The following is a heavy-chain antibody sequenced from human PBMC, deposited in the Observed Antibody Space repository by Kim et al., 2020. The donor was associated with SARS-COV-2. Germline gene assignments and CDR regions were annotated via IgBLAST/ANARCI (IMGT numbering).Heavy chain of an antibody. J-gene: IGHJ4*02. V-gene: IGHV1-3*01. D-gene: IGHD1-26*01. CDR3: ARDRGSSDY. CDR2: GNK. Sequence: GNKKDSQNCQGRVTITRDTSATTAYMELSSLKSEDTAVYFCARDRGSSDYWGQGTLVTVSS.